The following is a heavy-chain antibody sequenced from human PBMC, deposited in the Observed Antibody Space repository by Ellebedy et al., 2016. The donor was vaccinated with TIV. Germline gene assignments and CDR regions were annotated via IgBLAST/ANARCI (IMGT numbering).Heavy chain of an antibody. CDR2: IYTSGST. V-gene: IGHV4-4*08. J-gene: IGHJ4*02. CDR3: ARVALGTVFDY. D-gene: IGHD2-15*01. Sequence: GSLRLSXTVSGGSISSYYWSWIRQPPGKGLEWIGYIYTSGSTNYNPSLKSRVTMSVDTSKNQFSLKLSSVTAADTAVYYCARVALGTVFDYWGQGTLVTVSS. CDR1: GGSISSYY.